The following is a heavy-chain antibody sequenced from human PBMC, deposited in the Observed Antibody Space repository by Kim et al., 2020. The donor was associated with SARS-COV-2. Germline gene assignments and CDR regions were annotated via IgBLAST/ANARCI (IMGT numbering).Heavy chain of an antibody. Sequence: SETLSLTCTVSGDSINNYYWSWIRHAPGEGLEWIGHIFYSGSTNYNPSLKSRVTISVDTSKNQFSLKLSSVTAADTAVYYCARGMGDYGDYQDYWGQGTLVTVSS. CDR3: ARGMGDYGDYQDY. CDR2: IFYSGST. V-gene: IGHV4-59*13. CDR1: GDSINNYY. J-gene: IGHJ4*02. D-gene: IGHD4-17*01.